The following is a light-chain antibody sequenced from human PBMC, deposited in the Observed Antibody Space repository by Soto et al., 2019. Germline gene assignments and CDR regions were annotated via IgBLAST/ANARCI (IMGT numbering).Light chain of an antibody. CDR3: MQATQFLRT. V-gene: IGKV2-24*01. CDR2: KVS. Sequence: DIVMTQTPLSSPVTLGQPASISCRSSQSLVHSDGNTYLSWLQQRPGQPPRLLINKVSNRFSGVTDRFSGSGAGTDFPLKISRVEAEDVGVYYCMQATQFLRTFGGGTRVDIK. CDR1: QSLVHSDGNTY. J-gene: IGKJ4*01.